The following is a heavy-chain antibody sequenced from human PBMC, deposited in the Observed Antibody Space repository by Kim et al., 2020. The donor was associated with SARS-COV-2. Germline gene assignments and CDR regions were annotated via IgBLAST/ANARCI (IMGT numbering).Heavy chain of an antibody. CDR3: ATSNPRGYSYGYGPDY. V-gene: IGHV4-4*02. CDR2: IYHSGST. Sequence: SETLSLTCAVSGGSISSSNWWSWVRQPPGKGLEWIGEIYHSGSTNYNPSLKSRVTISVDKSKNQFSLKLSSVTAADTAVYYCATSNPRGYSYGYGPDYWGQGTLVTVSS. D-gene: IGHD5-18*01. J-gene: IGHJ4*02. CDR1: GGSISSSNW.